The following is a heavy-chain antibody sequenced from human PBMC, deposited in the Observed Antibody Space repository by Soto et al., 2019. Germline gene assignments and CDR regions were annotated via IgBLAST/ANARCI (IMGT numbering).Heavy chain of an antibody. D-gene: IGHD2-2*01. CDR1: CGAISSSSYY. Sequence: QLQLQESGPGLVKPSETLSLTCTVSCGAISSSSYYWGWIRQPPGKGLEWIGSIYYSGSTYYNPSAKSRFLFAEDTSKTQFSLNLSYVTAADTAVYYCASRADPGVVQAAINYYYNMDVWGKGPTVTVSS. CDR2: IYYSGST. J-gene: IGHJ6*03. V-gene: IGHV4-39*01. CDR3: ASRADPGVVQAAINYYYNMDV.